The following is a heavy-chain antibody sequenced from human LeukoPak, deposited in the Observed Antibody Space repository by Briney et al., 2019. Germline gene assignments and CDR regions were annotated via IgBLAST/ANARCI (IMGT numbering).Heavy chain of an antibody. Sequence: GGSLRLSCAASGFTFKNYWMHWVRQAPGKGPVWVSRFNDDGSSTSYADSVKGRFTIPRDDAKNTLYLQMNSLRAEDTAVYYCVRGGASTWSWGQGTLVTVSS. CDR3: VRGGASTWS. V-gene: IGHV3-74*01. CDR1: GFTFKNYW. D-gene: IGHD2-15*01. J-gene: IGHJ5*02. CDR2: FNDDGSST.